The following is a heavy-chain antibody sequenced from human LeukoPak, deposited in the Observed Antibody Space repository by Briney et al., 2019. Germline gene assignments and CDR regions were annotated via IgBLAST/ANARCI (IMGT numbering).Heavy chain of an antibody. CDR1: GFXVSSNY. V-gene: IGHV3-53*04. CDR3: ARYGDPRDWYFDL. Sequence: GGSLRLSCAASGFXVSSNYISWVRQAPGKGLEWVSVIYSGGSTYYADSVKGRFTISRHNSKNTLYLQMNSLRAEDTAVYYCARYGDPRDWYFDLWGRGTLVTVSS. CDR2: IYSGGST. D-gene: IGHD4-17*01. J-gene: IGHJ2*01.